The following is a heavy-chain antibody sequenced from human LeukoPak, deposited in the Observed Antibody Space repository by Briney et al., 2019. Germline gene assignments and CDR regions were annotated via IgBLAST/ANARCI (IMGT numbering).Heavy chain of an antibody. D-gene: IGHD3-9*01. V-gene: IGHV4-39*07. J-gene: IGHJ3*02. CDR3: ARGGDYDILTGYENPPSDAFDI. Sequence: SETLSLTCTVSGGSISSSSYYWGWIRQPPGKGLEWIGSIYYSGSTYYNPSLKSRVTISVDTSKNQFSLKLSSVTAADTAVYYCARGGDYDILTGYENPPSDAFDIWGQGTMVTVSS. CDR1: GGSISSSSYY. CDR2: IYYSGST.